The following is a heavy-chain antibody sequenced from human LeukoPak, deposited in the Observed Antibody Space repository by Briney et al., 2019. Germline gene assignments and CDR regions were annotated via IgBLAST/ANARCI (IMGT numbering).Heavy chain of an antibody. Sequence: GGSLRLSCAASGFTFSRYWMHWVRQAPGKGLVWVSRINSDESTTFYADSVKGRFTISRDNAKNTLYLQMNSLRAEDTAVYYCARGSGYSVFGYWGQGTLVTVSS. CDR1: GFTFSRYW. CDR2: INSDESTT. D-gene: IGHD3-3*01. CDR3: ARGSGYSVFGY. J-gene: IGHJ4*02. V-gene: IGHV3-74*01.